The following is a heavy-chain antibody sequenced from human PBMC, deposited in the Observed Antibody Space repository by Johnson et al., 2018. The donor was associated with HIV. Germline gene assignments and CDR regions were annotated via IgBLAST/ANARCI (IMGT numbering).Heavy chain of an antibody. J-gene: IGHJ3*02. CDR2: ISYDGSNK. CDR3: AKGFKSWSRYDAFDI. CDR1: GFTFSSYA. Sequence: QVQLVESGGGVVQPGRSLRLYCAASGFTFSSYAMHWVRQAPGKGLEWVAVISYDGSNKYYADSVKGRFTISRDNSKNTLYLQMNSLRAEDTAVYYCAKGFKSWSRYDAFDIWGHGTMVTVSS. V-gene: IGHV3-30*04.